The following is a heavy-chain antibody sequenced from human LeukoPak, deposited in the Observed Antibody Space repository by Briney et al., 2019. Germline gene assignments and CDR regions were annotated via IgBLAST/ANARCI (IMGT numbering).Heavy chain of an antibody. CDR1: GFTFSSYE. D-gene: IGHD3-10*01. Sequence: GGSLRLSCAASGFTFSSYEMNWVRQAPGKGLEWVSYISSSGSTIYYADSVKGRFTISRDNAKNSLYLQMNSPRAEDKAVYYCAREGRLLWFGELLSPYFDYWGQGTLVTVSS. CDR3: AREGRLLWFGELLSPYFDY. CDR2: ISSSGSTI. V-gene: IGHV3-48*03. J-gene: IGHJ4*02.